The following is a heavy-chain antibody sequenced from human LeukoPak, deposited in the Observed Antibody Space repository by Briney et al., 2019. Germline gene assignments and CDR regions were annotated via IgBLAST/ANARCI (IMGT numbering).Heavy chain of an antibody. CDR2: ISYDGSNK. D-gene: IGHD3-22*01. Sequence: GGSLRLSCAASGFTFSSYGMHWVRQAPGKGLEWVAVISYDGSNKYYADSVKGRFTISRDNSKNTLYLQMNSLRAEDTAVYYCAKDQNDYDSRDYYFDYWGQGTLVTVSS. CDR3: AKDQNDYDSRDYYFDY. V-gene: IGHV3-30*18. J-gene: IGHJ4*02. CDR1: GFTFSSYG.